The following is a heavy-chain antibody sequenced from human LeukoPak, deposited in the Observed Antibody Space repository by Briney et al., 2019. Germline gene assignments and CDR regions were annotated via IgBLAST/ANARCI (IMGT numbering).Heavy chain of an antibody. J-gene: IGHJ6*03. CDR2: IGTASDT. CDR3: ARGPPRGKYYYMDV. Sequence: GSLRLPCGTSGFTFSCFDIHWVRQPTGQGLEWVSTIGTASDTYYPGSVEGRFTLSRDNAKNSLYLQMNSLTAGDTAVYYCARGPPRGKYYYMDVWGKGTTVTVSS. D-gene: IGHD1-1*01. V-gene: IGHV3-13*01. CDR1: GFTFSCFD.